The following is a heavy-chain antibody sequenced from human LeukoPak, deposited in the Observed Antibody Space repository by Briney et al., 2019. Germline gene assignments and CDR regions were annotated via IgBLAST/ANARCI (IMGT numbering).Heavy chain of an antibody. D-gene: IGHD5-18*01. V-gene: IGHV4-61*02. J-gene: IGHJ4*02. Sequence: SETLSLTCTVSGGSISDGSYFWSWIRQPAGKGLEWIGRIYISGSTNYNPSLKSRVTISVDTSKNQFSLKLSSVTAADTAVYYCARDTAMPLAPLFDYWGQGTLVTVSS. CDR1: GGSISDGSYF. CDR3: ARDTAMPLAPLFDY. CDR2: IYISGST.